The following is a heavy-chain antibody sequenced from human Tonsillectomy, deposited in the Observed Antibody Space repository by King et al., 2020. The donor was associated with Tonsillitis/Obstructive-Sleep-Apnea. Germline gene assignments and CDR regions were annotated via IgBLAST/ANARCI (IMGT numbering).Heavy chain of an antibody. J-gene: IGHJ4*02. CDR3: ARTLGYCSSTSCYWTLWY. CDR2: IDWDDDK. D-gene: IGHD2-2*01. Sequence: TLKESGPALVKPTQTLTLTCTFSGFSLSTSGMCVSWIRQPPGKALEWLVRIDWDDDKHYSTSLKTRLTISKDTSKNQVVLTMTNMDPVDTATYCCARTLGYCSSTSCYWTLWYWGQGTLVTVSS. CDR1: GFSLSTSGMC. V-gene: IGHV2-70*11.